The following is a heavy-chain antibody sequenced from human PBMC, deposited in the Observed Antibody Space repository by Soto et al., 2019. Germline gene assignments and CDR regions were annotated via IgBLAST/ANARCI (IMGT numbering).Heavy chain of an antibody. J-gene: IGHJ3*02. D-gene: IGHD4-17*01. Sequence: QVQLVQSGAEVKKPGSSVKVSCKASGGTFSSYAISWVRQAPGQGLEWMGGIIPIFGTANYAQKFQGRVTITPDESTSTAYRGLRSLGSEDTAVYYWARMDHGGGGAFDIWGQGTMVTVSS. CDR3: ARMDHGGGGAFDI. CDR1: GGTFSSYA. V-gene: IGHV1-69*05. CDR2: IIPIFGTA.